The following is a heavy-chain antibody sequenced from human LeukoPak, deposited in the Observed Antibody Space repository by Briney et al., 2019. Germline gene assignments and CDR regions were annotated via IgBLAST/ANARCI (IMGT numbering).Heavy chain of an antibody. CDR1: GFTFSYYW. D-gene: IGHD2-8*01. J-gene: IGHJ4*02. Sequence: GGSLRLSCAASGFTFSYYWMHWVRQAPGKGLVWVARIRTDGTSTTYADSVKGRFTISRDNAKNTLYLQMNNLRVEDTAVYYCARDRFCTTDRCSDYWGQGTLVTVSS. CDR3: ARDRFCTTDRCSDY. V-gene: IGHV3-74*03. CDR2: IRTDGTST.